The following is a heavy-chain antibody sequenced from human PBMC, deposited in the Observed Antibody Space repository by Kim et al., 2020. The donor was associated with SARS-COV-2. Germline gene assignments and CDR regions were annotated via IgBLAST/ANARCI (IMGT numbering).Heavy chain of an antibody. Sequence: SETLSLTCTVSGGSISSSGLSWGWIRQPPGKGLEWIGYTYYTEGTYYNPSLKSRLTMSLETSKNQFSLRLASVTAADTAVYYCAAYRSGTHIFDCWGQGTPVTVSS. CDR2: TYYTEGT. D-gene: IGHD3-10*01. V-gene: IGHV4-39*07. J-gene: IGHJ4*02. CDR1: GGSISSSGLS. CDR3: AAYRSGTHIFDC.